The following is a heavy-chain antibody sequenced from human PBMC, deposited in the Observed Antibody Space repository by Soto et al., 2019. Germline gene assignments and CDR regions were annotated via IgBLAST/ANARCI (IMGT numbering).Heavy chain of an antibody. J-gene: IGHJ4*02. CDR3: ARGALRCSSTSCYIDY. CDR1: GYTFTSYY. D-gene: IGHD2-2*02. V-gene: IGHV1-46*03. Sequence: GASVKVSCKASGYTFTSYYMHWVRQAPGQGLEWMGIINPSGGSTSYAQKFQGRVTMTRDTSTSTVYMELSSLRSEDTAVYYCARGALRCSSTSCYIDYWGQGTLVTVSS. CDR2: INPSGGST.